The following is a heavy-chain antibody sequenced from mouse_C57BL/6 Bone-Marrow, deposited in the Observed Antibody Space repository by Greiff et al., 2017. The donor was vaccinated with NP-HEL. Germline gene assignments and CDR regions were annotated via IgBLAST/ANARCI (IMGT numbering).Heavy chain of an antibody. CDR1: GYTFTSYW. J-gene: IGHJ2*01. CDR2: IDPSDSYT. CDR3: AREGGLRGYFDY. V-gene: IGHV1-69*01. Sequence: QVQLQQPGAELVMPGASVKLSCKASGYTFTSYWMHWVKQRPGQGLEWIGEIDPSDSYTNYNKKFKGKSTLTVDKSSSTAYMQLSSLTSEDSAVYYCAREGGLRGYFDYWGQGTTLTVSS. D-gene: IGHD2-2*01.